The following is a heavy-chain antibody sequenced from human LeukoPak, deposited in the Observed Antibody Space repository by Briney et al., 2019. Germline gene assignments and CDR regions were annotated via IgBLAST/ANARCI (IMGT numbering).Heavy chain of an antibody. J-gene: IGHJ4*02. D-gene: IGHD3-10*01. Sequence: SETLSLTCTVSGAPISSGDYYWSWIRQPPGKGLEYLGYIQYSGSTYYNPSLKRRVTISVDTSKNQFSLTLSSVTAADTAVYYCARERSGSYYENFDYWGQGTLVTVSS. CDR2: IQYSGST. CDR3: ARERSGSYYENFDY. CDR1: GAPISSGDYY. V-gene: IGHV4-30-4*01.